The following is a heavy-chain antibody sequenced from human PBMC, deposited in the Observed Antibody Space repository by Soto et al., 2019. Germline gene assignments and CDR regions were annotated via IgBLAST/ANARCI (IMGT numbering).Heavy chain of an antibody. Sequence: PGGSLRLSCAASGFTFSSYGMHWVRQAPGKGLEWVAVISYDGSNKYYADSVKGRFTISRDNSKNTLYLQMHSLRAEDTAVYYCAKDIVVVPAANAFDYWGQGTLVTVSS. CDR2: ISYDGSNK. CDR3: AKDIVVVPAANAFDY. D-gene: IGHD2-2*01. V-gene: IGHV3-33*05. CDR1: GFTFSSYG. J-gene: IGHJ4*02.